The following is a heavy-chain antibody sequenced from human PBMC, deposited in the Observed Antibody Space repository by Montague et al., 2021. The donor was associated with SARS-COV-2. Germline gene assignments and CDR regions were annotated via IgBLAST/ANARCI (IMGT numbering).Heavy chain of an antibody. CDR2: TYYRSMWKS. J-gene: IGHJ4*02. D-gene: IGHD6-13*01. CDR1: GDSVSSNSAT. Sequence: CAISGDSVSSNSATWNWIRQSPSRGLEWLGRTYYRSMWKSDYARSVKSRIAINPDTSKNQFSLQLSSVTHKDTALYYCVRGIEAAGSYDYWGQGTLVTVSS. V-gene: IGHV6-1*01. CDR3: VRGIEAAGSYDY.